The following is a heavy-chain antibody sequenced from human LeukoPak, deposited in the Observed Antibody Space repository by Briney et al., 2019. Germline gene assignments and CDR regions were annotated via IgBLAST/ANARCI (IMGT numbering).Heavy chain of an antibody. J-gene: IGHJ5*02. D-gene: IGHD2-15*01. CDR3: AQDGGYRVRNNWFDP. CDR2: LSGSGGST. Sequence: GGSLRLPCAASGFTLWRFAVRWVRPAPGKGLEGVSALSGSGGSTYYADSVKGQFTISRDNSKNTLYMQMNSLRAEDTAVYYCAQDGGYRVRNNWFDPWGQGTLVTVSS. V-gene: IGHV3-23*01. CDR1: GFTLWRFA.